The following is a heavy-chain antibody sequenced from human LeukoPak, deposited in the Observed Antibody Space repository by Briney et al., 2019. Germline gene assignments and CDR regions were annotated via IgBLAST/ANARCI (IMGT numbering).Heavy chain of an antibody. D-gene: IGHD4-17*01. V-gene: IGHV4-61*01. CDR1: GGSVSNSNYY. Sequence: SETLSLTCTVSGGSVSNSNYYWSWIRQPPGKGLEWIGYIYYSGTTNYNPSLRSRVTISVDTSKNQFSLKLSSVTAADTAVYYCARGGNYGDYDGYFDYWGQGTLVTVSS. CDR2: IYYSGTT. J-gene: IGHJ4*02. CDR3: ARGGNYGDYDGYFDY.